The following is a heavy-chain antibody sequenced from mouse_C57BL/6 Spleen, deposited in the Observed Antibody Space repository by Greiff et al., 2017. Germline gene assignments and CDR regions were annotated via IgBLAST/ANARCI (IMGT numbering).Heavy chain of an antibody. V-gene: IGHV14-1*01. J-gene: IGHJ3*01. Sequence: EVQLQQSGAELVRPGASVKLSCTASGFNIKDYYMHWVKQRPEQGLEWIGRIDPEDGDTEYAPKFQGKATMTADTSSNTAYLQLSSLTSEDTAVYYCTTWGSTVVARGAYWGQGTLVTVSA. D-gene: IGHD1-1*01. CDR3: TTWGSTVVARGAY. CDR2: IDPEDGDT. CDR1: GFNIKDYY.